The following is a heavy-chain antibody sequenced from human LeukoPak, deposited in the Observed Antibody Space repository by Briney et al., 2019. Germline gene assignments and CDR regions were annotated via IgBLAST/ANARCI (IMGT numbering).Heavy chain of an antibody. D-gene: IGHD2-21*02. CDR2: INPSGGST. CDR3: ARDTSATAHLDY. V-gene: IGHV1-46*01. J-gene: IGHJ4*02. Sequence: GASVKVSCKASVYNFTSYYMHWVRQAPGQGLEWMGIINPSGGSTSYAQKFQGKVTMTRDTSTSTVYMELSSLRSEDTAVYYCARDTSATAHLDYWGQGTLVTVSS. CDR1: VYNFTSYY.